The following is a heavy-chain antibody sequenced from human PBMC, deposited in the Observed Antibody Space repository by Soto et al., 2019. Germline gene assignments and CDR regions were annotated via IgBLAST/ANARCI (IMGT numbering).Heavy chain of an antibody. V-gene: IGHV4-59*01. D-gene: IGHD3-22*01. CDR3: AKAEYYDSTGLYDFDY. CDR1: GSSISNNY. Sequence: SETLSLTCTPAGSSISNNYWSWIRQSPGKGLEWIGYIFYSGSTNYNPSLKSRVTISVDMSKNQFSLKLRSVTAADTAVYYCAKAEYYDSTGLYDFDYWGQGTLVTVS. CDR2: IFYSGST. J-gene: IGHJ4*02.